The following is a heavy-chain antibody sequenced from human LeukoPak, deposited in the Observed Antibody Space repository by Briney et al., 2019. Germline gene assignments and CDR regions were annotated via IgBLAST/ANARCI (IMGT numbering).Heavy chain of an antibody. Sequence: GGSLRLSCAASGFTVSSNYMNWVRQAPGKGLEWVSVIYSGGSTYYADSVKGRFTISRDNSKNTLYLQMNSLRAEDTAVYYCAREIAAAGNGDEKTDYWGQGTLVTVSS. J-gene: IGHJ4*02. CDR1: GFTVSSNY. V-gene: IGHV3-53*01. CDR3: AREIAAAGNGDEKTDY. D-gene: IGHD6-13*01. CDR2: IYSGGST.